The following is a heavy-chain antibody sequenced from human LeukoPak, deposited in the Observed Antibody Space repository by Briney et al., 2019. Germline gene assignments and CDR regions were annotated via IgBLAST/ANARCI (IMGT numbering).Heavy chain of an antibody. J-gene: IGHJ4*02. CDR2: IGVRSGST. Sequence: GGSLRLSCVGSGFTFNSYAMNWVRQAPGKGLEWVSAIGVRSGSTYYADSVQGRFTISRDNFKNTLYLQMNSLRAEDTAVYYCSRSNYLDYWGQRTLVTVSS. CDR3: SRSNYLDY. CDR1: GFTFNSYA. V-gene: IGHV3-23*01.